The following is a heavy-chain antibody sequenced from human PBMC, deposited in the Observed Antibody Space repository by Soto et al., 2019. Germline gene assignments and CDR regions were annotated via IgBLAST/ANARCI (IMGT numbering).Heavy chain of an antibody. D-gene: IGHD6-13*01. CDR2: IYYSGST. J-gene: IGHJ6*02. V-gene: IGHV4-39*01. CDR1: GGSISSSSYY. CDR3: ARLGGQQQLDTTIYYYYYGMDV. Sequence: SETLSLTCTVSGGSISSSSYYWGWIRQPPGKGLEWMGSIYYSGSTYYNPSLKSRVTISVDTSKNQFSLKLSPVTAADTAVYYCARLGGQQQLDTTIYYYYYGMDVWGQGTTVTVSS.